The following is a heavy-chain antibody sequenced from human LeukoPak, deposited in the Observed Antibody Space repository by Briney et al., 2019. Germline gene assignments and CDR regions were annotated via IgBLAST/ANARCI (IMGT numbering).Heavy chain of an antibody. J-gene: IGHJ4*02. CDR3: ARDILSIGSMRSSSPLDDY. CDR1: GYTFTSYY. V-gene: IGHV1-46*01. D-gene: IGHD6-6*01. Sequence: GASVKVSCKASGYTFTSYYMHWVRQAPGQGLEWMGIINPSGGSTSYAQKFQGRVTMTRDMSTSTVYMELSSLRSEDTAVYYCARDILSIGSMRSSSPLDDYWGQGTLVTVSS. CDR2: INPSGGST.